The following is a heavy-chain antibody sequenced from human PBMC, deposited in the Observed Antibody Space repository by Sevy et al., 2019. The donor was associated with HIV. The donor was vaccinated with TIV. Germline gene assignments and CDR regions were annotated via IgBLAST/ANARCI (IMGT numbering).Heavy chain of an antibody. J-gene: IGHJ6*02. CDR2: INPNSGGT. Sequence: ASVRVSCKASGYTFTGYYMHWVRQAPGQGLEWMGRINPNSGGTNYAQKFQGRVTMTRDTSISTAYMELSRLRSDDTAVYYCAKNYYYGMDVWGQGTTVTVSS. CDR3: AKNYYYGMDV. CDR1: GYTFTGYY. V-gene: IGHV1-2*06.